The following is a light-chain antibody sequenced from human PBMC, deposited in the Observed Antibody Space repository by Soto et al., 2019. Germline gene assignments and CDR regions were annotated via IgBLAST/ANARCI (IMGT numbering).Light chain of an antibody. CDR1: SSNIGSNP. Sequence: QAVVTQSPSASETPGQRVTISCSGSSSNIGSNPVHWYQQLPGSAPKLLIHNNHQRPAGVPDRFSASKSGTSASLAIGGLQSEDEADYYCASWDDSLSGVLFGGGTKLTVL. CDR3: ASWDDSLSGVL. CDR2: NNH. V-gene: IGLV1-44*01. J-gene: IGLJ2*01.